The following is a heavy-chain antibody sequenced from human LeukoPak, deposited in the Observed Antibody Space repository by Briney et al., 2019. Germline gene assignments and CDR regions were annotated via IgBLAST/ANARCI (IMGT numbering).Heavy chain of an antibody. CDR1: GGSISSYY. J-gene: IGHJ3*02. V-gene: IGHV4-59*01. CDR3: ARDFRAFRSGNDAFDI. D-gene: IGHD3-3*01. Sequence: SETPSLTCTVSGGSISSYYWSWIRQPPGKELEWIGYIYYSGSTNYNPSLKSRVTISVDTSKNQFSLKLSSVTAADTAVYYCARDFRAFRSGNDAFDIWGQGTMVTVSS. CDR2: IYYSGST.